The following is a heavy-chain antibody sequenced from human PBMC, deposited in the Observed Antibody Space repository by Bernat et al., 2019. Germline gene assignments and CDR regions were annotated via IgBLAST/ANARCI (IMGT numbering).Heavy chain of an antibody. V-gene: IGHV3-33*01. CDR1: GFTFSSYG. Sequence: QVQLVESGGGVVQPGRSLRLSCAASGFTFSSYGMHWVRQAPGKGLEWVAVIWYDGSNKYYADSVKGRFTISRDNSKNTLYLQMNSLRAEDTAVYYCARGGGVVVADERFDYWGQGTLVTVSS. CDR3: ARGGGVVVADERFDY. D-gene: IGHD2-15*01. CDR2: IWYDGSNK. J-gene: IGHJ4*02.